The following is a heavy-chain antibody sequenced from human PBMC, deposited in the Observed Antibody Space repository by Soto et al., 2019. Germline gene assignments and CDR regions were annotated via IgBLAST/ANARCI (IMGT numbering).Heavy chain of an antibody. J-gene: IGHJ6*03. CDR1: GFTSITYG. Sequence: EVQLVESGGGLVKPGGPLNPSGQAPGFTSITYGMNWVRRVPGKGLEWVSSISSSSSYIYYADSVKGRFTISRDNAKNSLYLQMNSLRAEDTAVYYCARVGGYYYYYMDVWGKGTTVTVSS. V-gene: IGHV3-21*01. CDR3: ARVGGYYYYYMDV. CDR2: ISSSSSYI. D-gene: IGHD2-15*01.